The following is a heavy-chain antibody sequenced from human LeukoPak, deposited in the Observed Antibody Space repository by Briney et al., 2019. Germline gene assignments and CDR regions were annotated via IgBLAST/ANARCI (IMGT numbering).Heavy chain of an antibody. Sequence: PGGSLRLSCAASGLTFSSYSMNWVRQAPGKGLKWVSYISSSSSTIYYADSVKGRFTISRDNAKNSLYLQMNSLRDEDTAVYYCARILPLVNYDSSGYYFDAFDIWGQGTMVTVSS. D-gene: IGHD3-22*01. CDR2: ISSSSSTI. V-gene: IGHV3-48*02. CDR1: GLTFSSYS. J-gene: IGHJ3*02. CDR3: ARILPLVNYDSSGYYFDAFDI.